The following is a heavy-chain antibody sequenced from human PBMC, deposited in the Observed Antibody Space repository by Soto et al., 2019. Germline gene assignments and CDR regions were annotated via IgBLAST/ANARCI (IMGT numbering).Heavy chain of an antibody. CDR3: AREYGHYDAGTGDYCYYGMDV. Sequence: QAQLVQSGAEVKKPGASVKVSCKASGYTFTTYGISWVRQAPGQGLEWMGWISSFNGYTYSAQKLQGRVTLTTDTSTSTAYMELRSLTSDDTAIYYCAREYGHYDAGTGDYCYYGMDVWGQGTTVTVSS. CDR2: ISSFNGYT. D-gene: IGHD4-17*01. J-gene: IGHJ6*02. CDR1: GYTFTTYG. V-gene: IGHV1-18*01.